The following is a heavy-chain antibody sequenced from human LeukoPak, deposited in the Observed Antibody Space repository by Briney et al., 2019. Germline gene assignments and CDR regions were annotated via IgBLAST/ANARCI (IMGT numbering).Heavy chain of an antibody. CDR2: IYSGGST. J-gene: IGHJ4*02. Sequence: PGGSLRLSCAASGFTVSSNYMSWVRQAPGKGLEWVSVIYSGGSTYYADSVKGRFTISRDNARNSLYLQMNSLRAEDTAVYYCIRDLFDDYSLDFWGQGALVTVSS. V-gene: IGHV3-53*01. CDR1: GFTVSSNY. D-gene: IGHD3-16*01. CDR3: IRDLFDDYSLDF.